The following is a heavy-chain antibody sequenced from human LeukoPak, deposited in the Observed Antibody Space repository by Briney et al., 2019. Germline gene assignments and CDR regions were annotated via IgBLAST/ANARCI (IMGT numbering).Heavy chain of an antibody. J-gene: IGHJ5*02. CDR1: GGSISSGGHY. CDR3: ARVVGTMVRGVGNWFDP. D-gene: IGHD3-10*01. V-gene: IGHV4-31*03. Sequence: PSQTLSLTCTVSGGSISSGGHYWSWIRQHPGKGLEWIGYIYYSGSTYYNPSLKSRVTISVDTSKNQFSLKLSSVTAADTAVYYCARVVGTMVRGVGNWFDPWGQGTLVTVSS. CDR2: IYYSGST.